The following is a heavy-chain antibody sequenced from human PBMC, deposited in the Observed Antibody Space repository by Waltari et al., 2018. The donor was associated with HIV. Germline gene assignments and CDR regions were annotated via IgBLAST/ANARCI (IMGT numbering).Heavy chain of an antibody. V-gene: IGHV3-11*01. D-gene: IGHD6-19*01. CDR1: GFTFSDYY. CDR3: ARLKYSSGFFDY. CDR2: IRSDTDTI. J-gene: IGHJ4*02. Sequence: QVQLVESGGGLVNPGGSLRFSCATSGFTFSDYYMTWIRQAPGKGLEWVSYIRSDTDTIYYADSVKGRFTISRDNAKNSLYLQMNRLSVEDTAVYYCARLKYSSGFFDYWGQGALVTVSS.